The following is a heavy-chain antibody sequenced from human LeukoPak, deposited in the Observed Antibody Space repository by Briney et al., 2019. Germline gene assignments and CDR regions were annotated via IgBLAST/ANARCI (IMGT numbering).Heavy chain of an antibody. J-gene: IGHJ4*02. V-gene: IGHV3-53*01. CDR2: IYSGGST. CDR3: ARTQWLDEYYFDY. CDR1: GFTVSSNY. Sequence: GGSLRLSCAASGFTVSSNYMSWVRQAPGKGLEWVSVIYSGGSTYYADSVKGRFTISRDNSKNTLYLQMNGLRAEDTAVYYCARTQWLDEYYFDYWGQGTLVTVSS. D-gene: IGHD6-19*01.